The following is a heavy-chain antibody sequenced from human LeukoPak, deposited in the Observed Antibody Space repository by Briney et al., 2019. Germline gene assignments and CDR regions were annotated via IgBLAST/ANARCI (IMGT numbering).Heavy chain of an antibody. CDR2: ISYDGSTK. J-gene: IGHJ4*02. D-gene: IGHD2-2*01. V-gene: IGHV3-30-3*01. Sequence: HPGGSLRLSCAASRFTFSSYAMHWVRQAPGEGLEWVAVISYDGSTKHYTDSVKGRFTISRDNSKNTLYLQMSSLRPEDTAVYYCASIFWGYCSSTSCYVDYWGQGTLVSVSS. CDR1: RFTFSSYA. CDR3: ASIFWGYCSSTSCYVDY.